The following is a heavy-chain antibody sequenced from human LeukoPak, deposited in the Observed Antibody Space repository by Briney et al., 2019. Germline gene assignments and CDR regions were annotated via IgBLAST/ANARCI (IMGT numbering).Heavy chain of an antibody. V-gene: IGHV3-21*01. Sequence: GGSLRLSCAASGFTFSSYSMNWVRQAPGKGLEWVSSISSSSSYIYYADPVKGRFTISRDNAKNSLYLQMNSLRAEDTAVYYCASTYCSSTSCYDGVNWFDPWGQGTLVTVSS. CDR3: ASTYCSSTSCYDGVNWFDP. D-gene: IGHD2-2*01. CDR1: GFTFSSYS. J-gene: IGHJ5*02. CDR2: ISSSSSYI.